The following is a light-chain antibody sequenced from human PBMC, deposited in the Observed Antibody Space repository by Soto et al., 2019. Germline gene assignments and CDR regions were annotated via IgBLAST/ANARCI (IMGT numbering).Light chain of an antibody. Sequence: DIQMTQSPSTLSASVGDRVTIICRASQSISSWLAWYQQKPGKAPKLLIYKASSLESGVPSRFSGSGSGTEFTLTISSLQPDDFATYYCQQYNSYWTFGQGTKVEI. V-gene: IGKV1-5*03. CDR1: QSISSW. CDR2: KAS. CDR3: QQYNSYWT. J-gene: IGKJ1*01.